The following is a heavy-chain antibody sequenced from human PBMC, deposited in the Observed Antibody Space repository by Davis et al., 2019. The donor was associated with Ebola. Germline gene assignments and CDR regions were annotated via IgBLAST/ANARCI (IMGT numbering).Heavy chain of an antibody. J-gene: IGHJ3*02. D-gene: IGHD3-10*01. CDR1: GYTFTSYG. V-gene: IGHV1-18*01. CDR3: AREGGDYYGSDDAFDI. CDR2: ISAYNGNT. Sequence: ASVKVSCKASGYTFTSYGISWVRQAPGQGLEWVGWISAYNGNTNYAQKLQGRVTMTTDTSTSTAYMELRSLRSDDTAGYYCAREGGDYYGSDDAFDIWGQGTMVTVSS.